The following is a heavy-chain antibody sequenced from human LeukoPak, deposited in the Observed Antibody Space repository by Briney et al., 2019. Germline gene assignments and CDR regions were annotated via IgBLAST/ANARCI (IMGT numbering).Heavy chain of an antibody. CDR3: ARNYYDTNGYYSGFDY. V-gene: IGHV4-4*07. D-gene: IGHD3-22*01. J-gene: IGHJ4*02. CDR2: IYSSGSA. CDR1: GGSISSYY. Sequence: SETLSLTCIVSGGSISSYYWSWIRQPAGKGLEWIGRIYSSGSANYNPSLKSQVSMSVDTSKNQFSLKLSSATAADTAVYYCARNYYDTNGYYSGFDYWGQGTLVTVSS.